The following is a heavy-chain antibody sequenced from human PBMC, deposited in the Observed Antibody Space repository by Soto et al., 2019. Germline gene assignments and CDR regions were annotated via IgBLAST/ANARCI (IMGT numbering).Heavy chain of an antibody. CDR2: ISYTGYT. V-gene: IGHV4-61*01. CDR1: GGSVTRGPNY. D-gene: IGHD2-8*01. CDR3: VRTNKGPD. J-gene: IGHJ4*02. Sequence: QVQLQESGPGLVRPSETLSLTCTIYGGSVTRGPNYWNWIRHPPGKGLEWIGNISYTGYTKYSLSLTSRVTMSKDASKNEVSLRLISVTAADTATYYCVRTNKGPDWGQGALVTVSS.